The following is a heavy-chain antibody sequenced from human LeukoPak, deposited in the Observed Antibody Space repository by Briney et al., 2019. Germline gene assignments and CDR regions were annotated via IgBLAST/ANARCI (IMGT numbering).Heavy chain of an antibody. D-gene: IGHD6-19*01. Sequence: PSETLSLTCTVSGGSIGSNYWTWIRQPPGKGLEYIGYIYYTGGTNYNPSLRSRVTISVDASKNQFSLKLSSVTAADTAVYFCAKYGNSGWVIDNWGQGTLVTVSS. V-gene: IGHV4-59*08. CDR3: AKYGNSGWVIDN. J-gene: IGHJ4*02. CDR1: GGSIGSNY. CDR2: IYYTGGT.